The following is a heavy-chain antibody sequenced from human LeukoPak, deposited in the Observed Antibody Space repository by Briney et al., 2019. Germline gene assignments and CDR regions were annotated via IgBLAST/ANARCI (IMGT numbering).Heavy chain of an antibody. V-gene: IGHV4-61*02. Sequence: PSQTLSLTCTISGGSISSGSYYWSWIRQPAGKGLEWIGRIYTSGSTNYNPSLKSRVTMSVDTSKNQFSLKLSSVTAADTAVYYCARGLRYSSGSFDPWGQGTLVTVSS. CDR1: GGSISSGSYY. D-gene: IGHD3-22*01. CDR3: ARGLRYSSGSFDP. J-gene: IGHJ5*02. CDR2: IYTSGST.